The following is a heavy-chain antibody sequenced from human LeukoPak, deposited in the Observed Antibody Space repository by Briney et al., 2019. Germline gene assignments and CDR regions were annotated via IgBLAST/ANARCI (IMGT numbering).Heavy chain of an antibody. CDR1: GYTFTSYG. J-gene: IGHJ4*02. CDR3: ARDSAAAGSFDY. V-gene: IGHV1-18*01. Sequence: GASVKVSCXASGYTFTSYGISWVRQAPGQGLEWMGWTSAYNGNTNYAQKLQGRVTMTTDTSTSTAYMELRSLRSDDTAVYYCARDSAAAGSFDYWGQGTLVTVSS. D-gene: IGHD6-13*01. CDR2: TSAYNGNT.